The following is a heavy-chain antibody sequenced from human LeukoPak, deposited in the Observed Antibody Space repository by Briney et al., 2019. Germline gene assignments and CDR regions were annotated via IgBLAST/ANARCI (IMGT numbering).Heavy chain of an antibody. Sequence: PSETLSLTCTVSGFSIRTAYYWGWIRQPPGKGLEWIGCIFHGGSTYYNPSLRSRVTISVDTSKNQFSLKLSSVTAADTAVYYCAREASSPVSNYYYYYMDVWGKGTTVTVSS. D-gene: IGHD6-6*01. CDR3: AREASSPVSNYYYYYMDV. CDR2: IFHGGST. CDR1: GFSIRTAYY. J-gene: IGHJ6*03. V-gene: IGHV4-38-2*02.